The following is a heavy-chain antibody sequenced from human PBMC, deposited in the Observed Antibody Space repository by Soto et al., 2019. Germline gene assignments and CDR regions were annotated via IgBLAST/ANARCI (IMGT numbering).Heavy chain of an antibody. CDR2: IFFRGNT. Sequence: SETLSLTCTVSGVSLNTGGYYWSWIRQHPGKGLEWIGYIFFRGNTHYNSSLRSRATISVYTSKNQFSLKLTSVTAADTAVYFCARGLRYQGYFDFWGQGTPVTVSS. V-gene: IGHV4-31*03. CDR3: ARGLRYQGYFDF. J-gene: IGHJ4*02. D-gene: IGHD3-16*02. CDR1: GVSLNTGGYY.